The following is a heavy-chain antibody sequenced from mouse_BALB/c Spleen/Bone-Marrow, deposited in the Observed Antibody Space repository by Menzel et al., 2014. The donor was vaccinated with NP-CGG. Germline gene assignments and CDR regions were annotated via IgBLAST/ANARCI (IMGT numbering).Heavy chain of an antibody. CDR2: INTYSGDA. D-gene: IGHD1-1*01. V-gene: IGHV1-67*01. CDR1: GYTFTDYA. J-gene: IGHJ2*01. Sequence: VQLQQSGPELVRPGVSVKISCKGSGYTFTDYAMHWVKQSHAKSLEWIGVINTYSGDANYNQNFKGKATMTVDKSSSTAYMELARLTSEDSAIYYCARDYGSSHFDHWGQGSTLTVSS. CDR3: ARDYGSSHFDH.